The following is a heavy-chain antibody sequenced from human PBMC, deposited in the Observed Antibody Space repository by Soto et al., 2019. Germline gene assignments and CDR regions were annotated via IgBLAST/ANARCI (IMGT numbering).Heavy chain of an antibody. CDR1: GYTFTSYG. D-gene: IGHD5-18*01. V-gene: IGHV1-18*04. CDR2: ISAYNGNT. CDR3: ARDDSQLWLDYYYYGMDV. J-gene: IGHJ6*02. Sequence: ASVKVSFKASGYTFTSYGIRWVRQAPGQGREWMGWISAYNGNTNYAQKLQVRVTMTTDTSTRTVYMELRSLRSADTAVYDCARDDSQLWLDYYYYGMDVWGQGTTVTVSS.